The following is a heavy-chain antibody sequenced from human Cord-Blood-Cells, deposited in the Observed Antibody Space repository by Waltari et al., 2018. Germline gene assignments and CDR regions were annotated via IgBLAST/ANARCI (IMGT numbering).Heavy chain of an antibody. Sequence: EVQLVESGGGLVKPGGSLRLSCAASGFTFSSYSMNWVRQVPGKGLVWVSSISSSSSYIYYADSVKGRFTISRDNAKNSLYLQMNSLRAEDTAVYYCARDGGIAAAATDYYYYYMDVWGKGTTVTVSS. V-gene: IGHV3-21*01. CDR1: GFTFSSYS. CDR2: ISSSSSYI. CDR3: ARDGGIAAAATDYYYYYMDV. J-gene: IGHJ6*03. D-gene: IGHD6-13*01.